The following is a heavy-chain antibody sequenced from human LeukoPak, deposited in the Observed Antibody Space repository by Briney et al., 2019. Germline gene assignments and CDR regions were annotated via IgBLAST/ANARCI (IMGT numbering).Heavy chain of an antibody. CDR2: IYYRSKWYN. CDR1: GDSVSTKSAA. V-gene: IGHV6-1*01. J-gene: IGHJ4*02. CDR3: ARRYPLYYYGSGSYPFDY. D-gene: IGHD3-10*01. Sequence: SQTLSLTCAISGDSVSTKSAAWNWIRQSPSRGLEWLGRIYYRSKWYNDYSLSVKSRLTINPDTSKNQFSLKLSSVTAADTAVYYCARRYPLYYYGSGSYPFDYWGQGTLVTVSS.